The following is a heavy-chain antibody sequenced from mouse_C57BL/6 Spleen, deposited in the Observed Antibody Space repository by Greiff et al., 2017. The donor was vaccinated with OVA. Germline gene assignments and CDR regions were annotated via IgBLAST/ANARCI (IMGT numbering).Heavy chain of an antibody. CDR2: IDPSDSYT. CDR1: GYTFTSYW. J-gene: IGHJ4*01. D-gene: IGHD2-5*01. V-gene: IGHV1-69*01. CDR3: ARKEAYYSNYYAMDY. Sequence: QVQLKQPGAELVMPGASVKLSCKASGYTFTSYWMHWVKQRPGQGLEWIGEIDPSDSYTNYNQKFKGKSTLTVDKSSSTAYMQLSSLTSEDSAVYYCARKEAYYSNYYAMDYWGQGTSVTVSS.